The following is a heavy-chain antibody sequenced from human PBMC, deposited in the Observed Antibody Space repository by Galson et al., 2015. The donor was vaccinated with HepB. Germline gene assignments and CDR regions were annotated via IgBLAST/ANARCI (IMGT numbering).Heavy chain of an antibody. CDR2: IYWNDDK. D-gene: IGHD3-3*01. Sequence: PALVKPTQTLTLTCTFSGFSLSTSGVGVGWIRQPPGKALEWLALIYWNDDKRYSPSLKSRLTITKDTSKNQVVLTMTNMDPVDTATYYCAHRRTIPDWFDPWGQGTLVTVSS. J-gene: IGHJ5*02. CDR1: GFSLSTSGVG. V-gene: IGHV2-5*01. CDR3: AHRRTIPDWFDP.